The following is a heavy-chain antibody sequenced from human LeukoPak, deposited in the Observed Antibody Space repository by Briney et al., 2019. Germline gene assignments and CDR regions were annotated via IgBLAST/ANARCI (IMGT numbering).Heavy chain of an antibody. CDR3: ARDRYYGSGSWSYWFDP. CDR1: GFTFSSYA. CDR2: ISYDGSNK. V-gene: IGHV3-30*04. D-gene: IGHD3-10*01. Sequence: GGSLRLSCAASGFTFSSYAMHWVRQAPGKGLEWVAVISYDGSNKYYADSVKGRFTISRDNSKNTLYLQMYSLRAEETAVYYCARDRYYGSGSWSYWFDPWGQGTLVTVSS. J-gene: IGHJ5*02.